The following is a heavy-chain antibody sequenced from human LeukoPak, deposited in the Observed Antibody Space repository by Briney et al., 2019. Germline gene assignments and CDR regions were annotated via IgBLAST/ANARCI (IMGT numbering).Heavy chain of an antibody. Sequence: GESLKISCKGSGYSFTSYWIGWVRPMPGKGLEWMGIIYPGDSDTRYSPSFQGQVTISADKSISTAYLQWSSLKASDTAMYYCARLGGGYCSGGSCYGADYWGQGTLVTVSS. J-gene: IGHJ4*02. D-gene: IGHD2-15*01. CDR2: IYPGDSDT. CDR3: ARLGGGYCSGGSCYGADY. CDR1: GYSFTSYW. V-gene: IGHV5-51*01.